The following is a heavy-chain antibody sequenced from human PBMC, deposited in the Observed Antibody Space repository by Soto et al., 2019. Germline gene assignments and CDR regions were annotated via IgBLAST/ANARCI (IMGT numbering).Heavy chain of an antibody. CDR3: ARHTPAISISDH. V-gene: IGHV4-39*01. D-gene: IGHD2-15*01. CDR2: IYYSGST. CDR1: GGSISSSSYY. Sequence: PSGTLSLTCTVSGGSISSSSYYWGWIRQPPGKGLEWIGSIYYSGSTYYNPSLKSRVTISVDTSKNQFSLKLSSVTAADTAVYYCARHTPAISISDHWGQGTLVTVSP. J-gene: IGHJ4*02.